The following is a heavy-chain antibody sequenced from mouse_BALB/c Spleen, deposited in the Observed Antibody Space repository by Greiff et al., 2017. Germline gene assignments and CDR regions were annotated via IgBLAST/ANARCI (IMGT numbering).Heavy chain of an antibody. CDR3: ARGHDGYYVGY. V-gene: IGHV5-17*02. Sequence: EVMLVESGGGLVQPGGSRKLSCAASGFTFSSFGMHWVRQAPEKGLEWVAYISSGSSTIYYADTVKGRFTISRDNPKNTLFLQMTSLRSEDTAMYYCARGHDGYYVGYWGQGTTLTVSS. J-gene: IGHJ2*01. D-gene: IGHD2-3*01. CDR2: ISSGSSTI. CDR1: GFTFSSFG.